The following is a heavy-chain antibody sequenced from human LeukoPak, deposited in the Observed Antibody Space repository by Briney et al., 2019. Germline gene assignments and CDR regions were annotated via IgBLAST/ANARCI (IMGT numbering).Heavy chain of an antibody. CDR3: ARDSSPDAFDI. V-gene: IGHV4-39*07. J-gene: IGHJ3*02. CDR2: IYYSGST. CDR1: VGSISSSSYY. D-gene: IGHD6-13*01. Sequence: SETLSLTCTVSVGSISSSSYYWGWIRQPPGKGLEWIGSIYYSGSTYYNPSLKSRVTISVDTSKNQFSLKLSSVTAADTAVYYCARDSSPDAFDIWGQGTMVTVSS.